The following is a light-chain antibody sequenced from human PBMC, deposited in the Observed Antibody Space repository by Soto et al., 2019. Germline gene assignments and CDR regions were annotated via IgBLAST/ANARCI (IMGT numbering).Light chain of an antibody. CDR2: EVT. Sequence: QSALNQPASVSGSPGQSVTISCTATSSDVENYKLVSWYQQHPGKAPKLIIYEVTKRPSGVSNRFSGSKSANTASLTISGLQPEEEADYYCCSSVGSYVFGTGTKVTVL. CDR1: SSDVENYKL. V-gene: IGLV2-23*02. J-gene: IGLJ1*01. CDR3: CSSVGSYV.